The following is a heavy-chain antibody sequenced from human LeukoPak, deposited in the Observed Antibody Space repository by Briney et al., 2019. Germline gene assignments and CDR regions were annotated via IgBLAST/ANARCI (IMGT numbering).Heavy chain of an antibody. CDR1: GGTFSSYA. D-gene: IGHD6-19*01. CDR3: ARGAYSSGSYYFDH. Sequence: SVKVSCRASGGTFSSYAISWVRQAPGQGLEWMGGIIPIFGTANYAQKFQGRVTITADKSTSTAYMELSSLRSEDTAVYYCARGAYSSGSYYFDHWGQRTLVTVSS. J-gene: IGHJ4*02. V-gene: IGHV1-69*06. CDR2: IIPIFGTA.